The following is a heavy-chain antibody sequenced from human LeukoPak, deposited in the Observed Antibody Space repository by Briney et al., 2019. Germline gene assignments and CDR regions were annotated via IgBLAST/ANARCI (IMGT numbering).Heavy chain of an antibody. CDR1: GFIFSSYA. J-gene: IGHJ4*02. Sequence: GGSLRLSCAASGFIFSSYAMSWVRQAPGKGLEWVSSISGSGGSTYYADPVKGRFTISRDNSKNTLYLQMNGLRAEDTAVYYCAKSPDTMIVVRFDYWGQGTLVTVSS. D-gene: IGHD3-22*01. V-gene: IGHV3-23*01. CDR2: ISGSGGST. CDR3: AKSPDTMIVVRFDY.